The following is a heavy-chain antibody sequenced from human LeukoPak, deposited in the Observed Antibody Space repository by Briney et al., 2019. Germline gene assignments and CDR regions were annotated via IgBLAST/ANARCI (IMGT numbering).Heavy chain of an antibody. V-gene: IGHV5-51*01. CDR3: ARPRTSYGDYVRY. J-gene: IGHJ4*02. CDR2: IYPGDSDT. Sequence: GESLKISCKGSGYSFTSYWIGWVRQMPGKGLEWTGIIYPGDSDTRYSPSFQGQVTISADKSISTAYLQWSSLKASDTAMYYCARPRTSYGDYVRYWGQGTLVTVSS. D-gene: IGHD4-17*01. CDR1: GYSFTSYW.